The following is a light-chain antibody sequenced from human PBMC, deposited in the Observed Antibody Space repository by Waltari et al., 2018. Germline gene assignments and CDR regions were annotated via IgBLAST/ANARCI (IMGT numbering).Light chain of an antibody. CDR2: GAS. J-gene: IGKJ4*01. Sequence: IVLTQSPDSLSLSPGERATLSCRASQSVSSYLAWYQQKPGQSPRLLIYGASSRATGIPARFSGSGSGTDFTLTISSLEPEDFAVYYCQQRHSWPLTFGGGTKVEIK. CDR1: QSVSSY. CDR3: QQRHSWPLT. V-gene: IGKV3-11*01.